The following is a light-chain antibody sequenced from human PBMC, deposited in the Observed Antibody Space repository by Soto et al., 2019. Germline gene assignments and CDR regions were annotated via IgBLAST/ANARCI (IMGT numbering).Light chain of an antibody. J-gene: IGKJ1*01. CDR1: QSVSSSY. Sequence: EIALTQSPGTLSLSPGERATLSCRASQSVSSSYLAWYQQKPGQAPRLLIYGASSRATGIQDRFSGSGSGTDFTLTIRRLEPEDFAVYYCKQYGSSPWTFGQGTKVDIK. V-gene: IGKV3-20*01. CDR3: KQYGSSPWT. CDR2: GAS.